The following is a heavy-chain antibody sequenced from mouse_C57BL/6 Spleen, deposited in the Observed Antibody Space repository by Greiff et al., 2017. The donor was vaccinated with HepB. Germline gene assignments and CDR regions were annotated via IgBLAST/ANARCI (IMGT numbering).Heavy chain of an antibody. J-gene: IGHJ2*01. CDR2: ISYDGSN. CDR1: GYSITSGYY. Sequence: DVKLQESGPGLVKPSQSLSLTCSVTGYSITSGYYWNWIRQFPGNKLEWMGYISYDGSNNYNPSLKNRISITRDTSKNQFFLKLNSVTTEDTATYYCAKTGTGDYWGQGTTLTVSS. CDR3: AKTGTGDY. D-gene: IGHD4-1*01. V-gene: IGHV3-6*01.